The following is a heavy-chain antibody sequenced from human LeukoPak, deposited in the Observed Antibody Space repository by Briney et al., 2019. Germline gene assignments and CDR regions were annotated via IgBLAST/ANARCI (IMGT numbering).Heavy chain of an antibody. Sequence: SETLSLTCAVYGGSFSGYYWSWIRQPPGKGLDWIGEINHSGSTNYNPSLKSRVTISVDTSRNQFSLKLSSVTAADTAVYYCARSPGYSYARDDYWGQGTLVTVSS. CDR2: INHSGST. V-gene: IGHV4-34*01. D-gene: IGHD5-18*01. CDR3: ARSPGYSYARDDY. CDR1: GGSFSGYY. J-gene: IGHJ4*02.